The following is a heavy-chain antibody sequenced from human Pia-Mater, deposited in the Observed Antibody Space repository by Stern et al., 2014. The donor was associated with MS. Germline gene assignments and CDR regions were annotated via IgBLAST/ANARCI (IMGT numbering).Heavy chain of an antibody. V-gene: IGHV3-74*02. D-gene: IGHD6-19*01. Sequence: EVHLVESGGGLVQPGGSLRLSCAASGFTFSSYWMHWVRQAPGKGLVWVSRINTDGSSTSYADSVQGRFPLSRDNTKNTLYLQMNSLRAEDTAVYYCASGYSSGWVFDYWGQGTLVTVSS. CDR3: ASGYSSGWVFDY. J-gene: IGHJ4*02. CDR1: GFTFSSYW. CDR2: INTDGSST.